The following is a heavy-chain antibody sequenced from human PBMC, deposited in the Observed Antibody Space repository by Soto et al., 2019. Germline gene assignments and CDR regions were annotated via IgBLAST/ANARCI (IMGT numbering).Heavy chain of an antibody. CDR1: GCTFSNFA. D-gene: IGHD3-10*01. Sequence: GASVKVSCKASGCTFSNFAMHWVRQAPGQRLEWMGWINPGNGNTKYSQTFQGRVTITRDTSASTAYMELSSLRSEDTAVYYCARAVARGVKTIYYYYGMDVWGQGTTVTVSS. J-gene: IGHJ6*02. CDR3: ARAVARGVKTIYYYYGMDV. CDR2: INPGNGNT. V-gene: IGHV1-3*01.